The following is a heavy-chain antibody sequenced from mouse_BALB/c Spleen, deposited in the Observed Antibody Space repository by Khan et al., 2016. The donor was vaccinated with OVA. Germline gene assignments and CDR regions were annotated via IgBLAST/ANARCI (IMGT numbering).Heavy chain of an antibody. CDR2: IWAGGST. V-gene: IGHV2-9*02. D-gene: IGHD1-3*01. Sequence: QVQLKESGPGLVAPSQSLSITCTVSGFSLTSYGVHWVRQPPGKGLEWLGVIWAGGSTNYNSALLSRLSISKDNSTSHVFLKMNSHKTDDTAIYFCARVEDIWGQGTTLTVSS. J-gene: IGHJ2*01. CDR3: ARVEDI. CDR1: GFSLTSYG.